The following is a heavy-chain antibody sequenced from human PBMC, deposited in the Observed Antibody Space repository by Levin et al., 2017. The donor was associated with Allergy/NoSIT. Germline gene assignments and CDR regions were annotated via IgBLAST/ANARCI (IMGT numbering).Heavy chain of an antibody. J-gene: IGHJ4*02. Sequence: GGSLRLSCAASGFTFSDYYMSWIRQAPGKGLEWVSYISSSGSTIYYADSVKGRFTISRDNAKNSLYLQMNSLRAEDTAVYYCARDGTHGYYDSSGYSNNPRFDYWGQGTLVTVSS. D-gene: IGHD3-22*01. CDR1: GFTFSDYY. CDR3: ARDGTHGYYDSSGYSNNPRFDY. CDR2: ISSSGSTI. V-gene: IGHV3-11*01.